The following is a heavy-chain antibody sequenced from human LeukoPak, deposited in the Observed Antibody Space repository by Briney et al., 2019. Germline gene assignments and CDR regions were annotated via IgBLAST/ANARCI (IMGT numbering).Heavy chain of an antibody. J-gene: IGHJ4*02. D-gene: IGHD3-10*01. Sequence: GGSLRLSCAASGFTFSSYAMSWVRQAPGEGLEWGSAISGSGGSTYYAGSVKGRFTISRDNSKNTLYLQMNSLRAEDTAVYYCAKTREVIDFGGQGTLVTVSS. CDR3: AKTREVIDF. CDR2: ISGSGGST. CDR1: GFTFSSYA. V-gene: IGHV3-23*01.